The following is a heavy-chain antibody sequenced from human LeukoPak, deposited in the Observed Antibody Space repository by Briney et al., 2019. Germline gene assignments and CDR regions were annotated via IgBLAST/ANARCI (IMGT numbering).Heavy chain of an antibody. J-gene: IGHJ5*02. D-gene: IGHD1-1*01. CDR2: INLSGGTT. CDR1: GYTFTSYY. CDR3: ARDFGYDWKANWFDP. Sequence: ASVKVSCKASGYTFTSYYMHCVRQAPGQGLEWMGIINLSGGTTYYAQKFQGRVTMTNDMSTSTVYMELSSLRSEDTAVYYCARDFGYDWKANWFDPWGQGTLVTAS. V-gene: IGHV1-46*01.